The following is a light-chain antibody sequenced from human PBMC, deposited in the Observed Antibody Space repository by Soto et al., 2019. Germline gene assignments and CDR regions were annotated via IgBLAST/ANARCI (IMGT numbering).Light chain of an antibody. V-gene: IGLV2-8*01. CDR1: SSDVGGYNY. J-gene: IGLJ2*01. CDR3: SSYAASNILL. Sequence: QSALTQPPSASGSPGQSVTISCTGTSSDVGGYNYVSWYQQHPGKAPKLMIYEVSKRPSGVPDRFSGSKSGNTASLTVSGPRPEKEADYYCSSYAASNILLFGGGTKLTVL. CDR2: EVS.